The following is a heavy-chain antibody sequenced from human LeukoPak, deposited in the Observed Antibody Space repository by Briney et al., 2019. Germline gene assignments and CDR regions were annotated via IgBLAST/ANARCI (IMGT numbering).Heavy chain of an antibody. Sequence: GRSLRLSCAASGFTFSSYGMHWVRQAPGKGLEWVAVIWYDGSNKYYADSVKDRFTISRDNSKNTLYLQVNSLRAEDTAVYYCARDAVDTANAVWGQGTTVTVSS. CDR2: IWYDGSNK. CDR3: ARDAVDTANAV. V-gene: IGHV3-33*01. J-gene: IGHJ6*02. CDR1: GFTFSSYG. D-gene: IGHD5-18*01.